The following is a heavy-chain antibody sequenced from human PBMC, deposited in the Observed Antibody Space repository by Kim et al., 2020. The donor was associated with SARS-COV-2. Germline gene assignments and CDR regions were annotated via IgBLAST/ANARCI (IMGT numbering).Heavy chain of an antibody. V-gene: IGHV3-30*01. D-gene: IGHD3-9*01. Sequence: GRFTISRDNSKNTLYLQMNSLRAEDTAVYYCARGLITIFPVRYYYYGMDVWGQGTTVTVSS. CDR3: ARGLITIFPVRYYYYGMDV. J-gene: IGHJ6*02.